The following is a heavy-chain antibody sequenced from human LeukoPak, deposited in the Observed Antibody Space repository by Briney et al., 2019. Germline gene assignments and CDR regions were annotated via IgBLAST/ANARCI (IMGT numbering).Heavy chain of an antibody. J-gene: IGHJ4*02. V-gene: IGHV3-23*01. CDR3: AKTASTVTTAFDD. CDR1: GFIFTNYV. CDR2: ISAAGGST. Sequence: GGSLRLSCAASGFIFTNYVMSWVRQAPGKGLEWVSSISAAGGSTYYADPVKGRFTISRDNSKNTLYVQMNSLRADDMARYYCAKTASTVTTAFDDWGQGTLVTVSS. D-gene: IGHD4-17*01.